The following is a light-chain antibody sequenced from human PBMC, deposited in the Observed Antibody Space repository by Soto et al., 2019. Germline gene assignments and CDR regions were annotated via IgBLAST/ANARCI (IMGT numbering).Light chain of an antibody. CDR1: TSDVGGYNY. CDR2: DVN. J-gene: IGLJ2*01. Sequence: QSVLTQPASVSGSPGQSITISCTGTTSDVGGYNYVSWYQQHPGKAPKLMIYDVNNRPSGLSNRFSGSKSGNTASLTISGLQADDEADYYCGSYTSSSTLVFGGGTQLTV. CDR3: GSYTSSSTLV. V-gene: IGLV2-14*01.